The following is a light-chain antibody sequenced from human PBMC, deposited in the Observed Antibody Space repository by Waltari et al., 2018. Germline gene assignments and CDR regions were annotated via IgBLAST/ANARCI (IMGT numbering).Light chain of an antibody. CDR3: QAWDSSTVI. CDR2: ENT. CDR1: KLGDKY. Sequence: SYELTQPPSVSVFPGQTASITCSGEKLGDKYACWYQQKPGQSPVLVIYENTKRPSGIPERFSGSHSGDTATLTIRGAQAMDEADYYCQAWDSSTVIFGGGTKLTVL. J-gene: IGLJ2*01. V-gene: IGLV3-1*01.